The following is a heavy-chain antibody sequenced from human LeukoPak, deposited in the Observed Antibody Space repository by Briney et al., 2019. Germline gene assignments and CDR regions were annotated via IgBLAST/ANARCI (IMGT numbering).Heavy chain of an antibody. D-gene: IGHD3-10*01. V-gene: IGHV4-34*01. CDR2: INHSGST. CDR3: ARNSFGGWFDP. Sequence: PSETLSLTCAVYGGSFSGYYWSWIRQPPGKGLEWIGEINHSGSTNYNPSLKSRVTISVDTSKNQFSLKLSSVTAADTAVYYCARNSFGGWFDPWGQGTLVTVSS. J-gene: IGHJ5*02. CDR1: GGSFSGYY.